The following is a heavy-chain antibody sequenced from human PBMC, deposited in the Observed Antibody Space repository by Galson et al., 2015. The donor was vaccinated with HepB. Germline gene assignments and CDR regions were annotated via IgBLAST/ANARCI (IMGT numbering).Heavy chain of an antibody. CDR3: ARGDFWSGPFDY. V-gene: IGHV4-61*08. D-gene: IGHD3-3*01. Sequence: LSLTCTVSGGSISSGGYYWSWIRQPPGKGLEWIGYIYYSGSTNYNPSLKSRVTISADTSKNQSSLKLSSVTAADTAVYYCARGDFWSGPFDYWGQGTLVTVSS. J-gene: IGHJ4*02. CDR1: GGSISSGGYY. CDR2: IYYSGST.